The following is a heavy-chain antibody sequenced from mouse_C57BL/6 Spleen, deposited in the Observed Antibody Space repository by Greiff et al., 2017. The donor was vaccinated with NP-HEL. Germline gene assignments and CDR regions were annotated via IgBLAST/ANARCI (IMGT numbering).Heavy chain of an antibody. V-gene: IGHV5-17*01. CDR1: GFTFSDYG. J-gene: IGHJ4*01. D-gene: IGHD1-1*01. CDR2: ISSGSSTI. Sequence: EVKVEESGGGLVKPGGSLKLSCAASGFTFSDYGMHWVRQAPEKGLEWVAYISSGSSTIYYADTVKGRFTISRDNAKNTLFLQMTSLRSEDTAMYYCASDYYGSSFYAMDYWGQGTSVTVSS. CDR3: ASDYYGSSFYAMDY.